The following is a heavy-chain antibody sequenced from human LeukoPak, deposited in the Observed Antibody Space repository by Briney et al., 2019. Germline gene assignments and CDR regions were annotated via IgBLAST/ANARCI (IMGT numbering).Heavy chain of an antibody. V-gene: IGHV3-48*01. CDR3: ARAVSNYYFWYFDL. CDR2: ISSSTDPT. CDR1: GFTVSSNY. Sequence: PGGSLRLSCEASGFTVSSNYMSWVRLAPGKGLELVSYISSSTDPTYYADSVKGRFTISRDNAKSSLYLQMNSLRAEDTAVYYCARAVSNYYFWYFDLWGRGTLVTVSS. D-gene: IGHD4-11*01. J-gene: IGHJ2*01.